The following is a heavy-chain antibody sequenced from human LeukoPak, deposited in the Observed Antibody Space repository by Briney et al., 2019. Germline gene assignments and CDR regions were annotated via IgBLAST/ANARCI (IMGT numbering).Heavy chain of an antibody. D-gene: IGHD3-22*01. J-gene: IGHJ3*01. V-gene: IGHV3-23*01. CDR1: GFTFSNFA. CDR3: AKGGRWDYYDSSH. Sequence: PGGSLRLSCAASGFTFSNFAMTWVRQAPGKGLEWVSGISGRGGSTYYADSVKGRFSISRDNSKNTLYLQMNSLRAEDTAVYYCAKGGRWDYYDSSHWGQGTMVTVSS. CDR2: ISGRGGST.